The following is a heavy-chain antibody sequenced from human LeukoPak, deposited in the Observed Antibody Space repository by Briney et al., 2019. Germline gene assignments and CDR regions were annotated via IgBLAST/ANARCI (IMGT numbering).Heavy chain of an antibody. CDR2: INWNGGST. CDR3: AKDKSSSWYVYYAFDI. J-gene: IGHJ3*02. CDR1: GFTFDDYG. Sequence: PGGSLRLSCAASGFTFDDYGMSWVRQAPGKGLEWVSGINWNGGSTGYADSVKGRFTISRDNAKNSLYLQMNSLRAEDTALYYCAKDKSSSWYVYYAFDIWGQGTMVTVSS. V-gene: IGHV3-20*04. D-gene: IGHD6-13*01.